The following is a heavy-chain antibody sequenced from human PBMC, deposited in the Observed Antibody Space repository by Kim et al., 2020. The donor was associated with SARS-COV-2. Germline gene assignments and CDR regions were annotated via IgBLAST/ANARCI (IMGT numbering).Heavy chain of an antibody. CDR3: ARSVALRITIFGGFDY. CDR2: ISYDGSNK. CDR1: GFTFSSYA. Sequence: GGSLRLSCAASGFTFSSYAMHWVRQAPGKGLEWVAVISYDGSNKYYADSVKGRFTISRDNSKNTLYLQMNSLRAEDTAVYYCARSVALRITIFGGFDYWGQGTLVTVSS. D-gene: IGHD3-3*01. J-gene: IGHJ4*02. V-gene: IGHV3-30-3*01.